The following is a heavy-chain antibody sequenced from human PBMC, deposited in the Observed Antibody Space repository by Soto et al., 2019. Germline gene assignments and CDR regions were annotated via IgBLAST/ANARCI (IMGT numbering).Heavy chain of an antibody. CDR3: AKARGSSSRGYYYYAMDV. J-gene: IGHJ6*02. V-gene: IGHV3-23*01. D-gene: IGHD2-15*01. Sequence: AGGSLRLSCAASGFIFNIYALSWVRQAPGKGLEWVSAISGSGGSTYYADSVKGRFSISRDNSKQTLYLQMNSLRAEDTAVYYCAKARGSSSRGYYYYAMDVWGQGTTVTVSS. CDR1: GFIFNIYA. CDR2: ISGSGGST.